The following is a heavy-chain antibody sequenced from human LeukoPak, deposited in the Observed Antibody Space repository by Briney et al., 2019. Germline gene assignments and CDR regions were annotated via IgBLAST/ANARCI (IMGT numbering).Heavy chain of an antibody. Sequence: PGGSLRLSCAASGFTFNNAWMNWVRQAPGKGPEWVGRIKSKTNGGTTDYAAPVEGRFTISRDDSKNTLYLQMNSLKIEDTAVYYCIFKGYDYWGQGTLVTVSS. CDR2: IKSKTNGGTT. V-gene: IGHV3-15*07. D-gene: IGHD3-22*01. J-gene: IGHJ4*02. CDR1: GFTFNNAW. CDR3: IFKGYDY.